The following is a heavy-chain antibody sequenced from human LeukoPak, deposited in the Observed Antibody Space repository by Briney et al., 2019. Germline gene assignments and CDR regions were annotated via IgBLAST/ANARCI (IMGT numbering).Heavy chain of an antibody. D-gene: IGHD4-23*01. CDR1: GFTFSGFG. V-gene: IGHV3-33*01. Sequence: PGGSLRLSCAASGFTFSGFGMHWVRQAPGKGLEWVAVIWYDGSNKYYADSVKGRFTISRGNPKNTLYVQMDSLRAEDTAVYYCARGRGADYGGNSGYFDYWGQGTLVTVSS. CDR3: ARGRGADYGGNSGYFDY. CDR2: IWYDGSNK. J-gene: IGHJ4*02.